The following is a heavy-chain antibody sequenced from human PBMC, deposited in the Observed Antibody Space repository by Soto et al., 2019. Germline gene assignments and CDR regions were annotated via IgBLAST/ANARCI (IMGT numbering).Heavy chain of an antibody. CDR2: ISGSGDRT. V-gene: IGHV3-23*01. D-gene: IGHD3-16*02. Sequence: LRLSCEASGFTFGTYAMSWVRQAPGKGLEWVSGISGSGDRTHYADSVKGRFSISRDNSQNTLHLQMNSLRAEDTAVYYCAKAYTYEYVWGSFRYYFDHWGQGALVTVS. CDR1: GFTFGTYA. J-gene: IGHJ4*02. CDR3: AKAYTYEYVWGSFRYYFDH.